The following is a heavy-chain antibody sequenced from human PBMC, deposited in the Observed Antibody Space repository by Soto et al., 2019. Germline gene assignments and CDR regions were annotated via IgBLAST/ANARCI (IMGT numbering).Heavy chain of an antibody. V-gene: IGHV4-59*01. CDR1: GGSIISDY. CDR3: ARAPASPITGTPYYFDY. D-gene: IGHD1-7*01. CDR2: IHYSGNT. Sequence: SETLSLTCNVSGGSIISDYWTWIRQPPGKGLEWIGNIHYSGNTKYNPSLKSRVTISVDTSRDHFSLKLSSVTAADTAVYSCARAPASPITGTPYYFDYWGQGILVTVSS. J-gene: IGHJ4*02.